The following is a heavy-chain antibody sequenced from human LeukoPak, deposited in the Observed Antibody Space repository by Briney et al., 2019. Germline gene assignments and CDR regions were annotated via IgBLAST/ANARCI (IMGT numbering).Heavy chain of an antibody. CDR3: SRPYCGGGSCHDYFDY. D-gene: IGHD2-15*01. J-gene: IGHJ4*02. CDR1: GYTFTSYY. CDR2: INPHTGGT. Sequence: GASVKVSCTASGYTFTSYYMHWVRQAPGQGHEWMGWINPHTGGTNYAQKLQGRVTMTRDVSISTAYMELRRLRSDDTAVYYCSRPYCGGGSCHDYFDYWGQGTLVTVSS. V-gene: IGHV1-2*02.